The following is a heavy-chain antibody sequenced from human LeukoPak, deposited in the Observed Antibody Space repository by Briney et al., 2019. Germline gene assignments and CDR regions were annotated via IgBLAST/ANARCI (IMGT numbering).Heavy chain of an antibody. Sequence: SETLSLTCAVYGGSFSGYYWSWIRQPPGKGLEWIGEINHSGSTNYNPSLKSRVTISVDTSKNQFSLKLSSVTAADTAAYYCARDKYYYGSGSYRRHYYYYMDVWGKGTTVTVSS. V-gene: IGHV4-34*01. J-gene: IGHJ6*03. D-gene: IGHD3-10*01. CDR1: GGSFSGYY. CDR2: INHSGST. CDR3: ARDKYYYGSGSYRRHYYYYMDV.